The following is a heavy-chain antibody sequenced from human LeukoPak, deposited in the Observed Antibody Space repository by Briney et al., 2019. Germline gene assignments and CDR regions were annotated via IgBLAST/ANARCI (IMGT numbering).Heavy chain of an antibody. D-gene: IGHD1-26*01. CDR3: TVGQWELLGTYFDY. J-gene: IGHJ4*02. Sequence: GGSLRLSCTASGFTFGDYAMSWFRQAPGKGLEWVGFIRSKAYGGTTEYAASVKGRFTISRDDSKSIAYLQMNSLKTEDTAVYYCTVGQWELLGTYFDYWGQGTLVTVSS. CDR2: IRSKAYGGTT. CDR1: GFTFGDYA. V-gene: IGHV3-49*03.